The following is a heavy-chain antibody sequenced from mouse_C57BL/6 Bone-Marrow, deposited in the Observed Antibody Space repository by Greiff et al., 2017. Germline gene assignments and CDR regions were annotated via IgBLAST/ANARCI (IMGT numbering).Heavy chain of an antibody. CDR1: GYTFNRYT. V-gene: IGHV1-4*01. CDR3: ARQLRREAMDY. J-gene: IGHJ4*01. D-gene: IGHD3-2*02. Sequence: VHLQQSVAELARPGASVKMSCKASGYTFNRYTMHWVKQRPGQGLEWIGYINPSSGYTKYNQKFKDKATLTADNSSSTAYMQLSSLTSEDSAVYYCARQLRREAMDYWGQGTSVTVSS. CDR2: INPSSGYT.